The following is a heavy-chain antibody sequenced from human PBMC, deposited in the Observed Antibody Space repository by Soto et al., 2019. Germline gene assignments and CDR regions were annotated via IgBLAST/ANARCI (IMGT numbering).Heavy chain of an antibody. D-gene: IGHD3-9*01. V-gene: IGHV3-23*01. J-gene: IGHJ4*02. CDR3: AREPKPFLTGYYDL. Sequence: PGGSLRLSCVVSGFSMSNHALTWVRQAPGKGLEWVSPISSTGSKTYYADSIKGRFTISRDNSKNTVFLQMNSLRPDDMAFYFCAREPKPFLTGYYDLWGQGTLVTVSS. CDR1: GFSMSNHA. CDR2: ISSTGSKT.